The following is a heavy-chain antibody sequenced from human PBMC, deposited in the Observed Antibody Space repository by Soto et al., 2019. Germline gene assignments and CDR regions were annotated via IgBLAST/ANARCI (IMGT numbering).Heavy chain of an antibody. CDR2: INPNSGGT. J-gene: IGHJ5*02. Sequence: ASVKVSGKASGYTFTGYYMHWVRQAPGQGLEWMGWINPNSGGTNYAQKFQGWVAMTRDTSISTAYMELSRLRSDDTAVYYCARDRGLLWFGELWFDPWGQGTLVTVSS. CDR1: GYTFTGYY. CDR3: ARDRGLLWFGELWFDP. D-gene: IGHD3-10*01. V-gene: IGHV1-2*04.